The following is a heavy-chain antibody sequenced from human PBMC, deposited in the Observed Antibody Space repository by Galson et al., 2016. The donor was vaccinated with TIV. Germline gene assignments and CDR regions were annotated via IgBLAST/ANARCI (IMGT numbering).Heavy chain of an antibody. J-gene: IGHJ6*02. V-gene: IGHV4-38-2*02. Sequence: SETLSLTCAVSGYSISSGYYWGWVRQPPGKGLEWIGSIDHSGITYSKPSLKSRLTMSVDTSTNLFPLKLTSVTAADTAIYYCMREGSTVTMHHYFGMDVWGQGTSVTVSS. D-gene: IGHD4-11*01. CDR3: MREGSTVTMHHYFGMDV. CDR1: GYSISSGYY. CDR2: IDHSGIT.